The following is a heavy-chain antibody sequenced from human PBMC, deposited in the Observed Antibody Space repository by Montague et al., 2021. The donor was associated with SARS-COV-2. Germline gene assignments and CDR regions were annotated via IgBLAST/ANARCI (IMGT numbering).Heavy chain of an antibody. V-gene: IGHV4-34*01. CDR3: ARVPSATLDYDFWSGYFDNGFDP. CDR2: INQCGST. CDR1: GGSFSGYY. J-gene: IGHJ5*02. D-gene: IGHD3-3*01. Sequence: SETLSLTCAVYGGSFSGYYWSWIRQPPGKGLELIWEINQCGSTNYNPSLKSRVTISLYTSNNQFSLRLRSVTAAATAVYYCARVPSATLDYDFWSGYFDNGFDPWGQGTMVTVSS.